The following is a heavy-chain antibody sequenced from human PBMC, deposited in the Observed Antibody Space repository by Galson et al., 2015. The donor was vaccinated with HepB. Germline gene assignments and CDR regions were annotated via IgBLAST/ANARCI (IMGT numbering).Heavy chain of an antibody. Sequence: SLRLSCAASGFTFGGSAVHWVRQAFGKGLEWVGRIRSKANNYATAYGAPVKGRFTISRDDSKNTAYLQMNSLQTEDTAVYYCTRRSTDDSSGYYVSWGQGIVVTVSS. CDR3: TRRSTDDSSGYYVS. CDR2: IRSKANNYAT. V-gene: IGHV3-73*01. D-gene: IGHD3-22*01. J-gene: IGHJ5*02. CDR1: GFTFGGSA.